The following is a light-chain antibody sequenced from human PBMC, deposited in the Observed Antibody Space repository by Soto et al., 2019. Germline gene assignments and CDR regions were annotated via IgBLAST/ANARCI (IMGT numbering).Light chain of an antibody. Sequence: QPVLTQPPSVSGAPGQRVTISCSGSSSNIGNNYVYWYQQLPGTAPKVLINDSNKQPAGIPDRFSGSKAGTSATLGITGLQTGDEADYYCGTWDSSLSAVVFGGGTKLTVL. CDR1: SSNIGNNY. J-gene: IGLJ2*01. CDR3: GTWDSSLSAVV. V-gene: IGLV1-51*01. CDR2: DSN.